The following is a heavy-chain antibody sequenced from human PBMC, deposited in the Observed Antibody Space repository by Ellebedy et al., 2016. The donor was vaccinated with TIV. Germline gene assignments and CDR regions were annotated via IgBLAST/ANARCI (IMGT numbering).Heavy chain of an antibody. Sequence: GGSLRLSCAASGFKFTSYGMHWVRQAPGKGLEWVAFIWYDGRAKYYVDSVKGRFTISRDNSKNTVSLQMNSLRAEDTAVYYCAKPQSRKMQWYELDVWGQGTTVTVSS. J-gene: IGHJ6*02. CDR3: AKPQSRKMQWYELDV. CDR2: IWYDGRAK. D-gene: IGHD6-19*01. CDR1: GFKFTSYG. V-gene: IGHV3-30*02.